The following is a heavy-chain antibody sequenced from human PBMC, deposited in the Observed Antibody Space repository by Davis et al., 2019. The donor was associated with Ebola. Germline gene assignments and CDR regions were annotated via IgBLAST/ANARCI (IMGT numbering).Heavy chain of an antibody. CDR2: TYYRSKWYN. D-gene: IGHD2-2*01. Sequence: SETLSLTCAISGDSVSSNSAAWNWIRQSPSRGLEWLGRTYYRSKWYNDYAVSVKSRITINPDTSKNQFSLQLNSVTPEDTAVYYCARDLGYCSSTSCLPFDYWGQGTLVTVSS. CDR3: ARDLGYCSSTSCLPFDY. V-gene: IGHV6-1*01. J-gene: IGHJ4*02. CDR1: GDSVSSNSAA.